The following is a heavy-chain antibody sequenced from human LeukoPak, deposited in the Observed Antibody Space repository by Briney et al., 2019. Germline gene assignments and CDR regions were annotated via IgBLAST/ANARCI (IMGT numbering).Heavy chain of an antibody. CDR1: GFTFSGSY. J-gene: IGHJ4*02. Sequence: PGGSLRLSCAASGFTFSGSYMHRVRQASGKGMEWVGLIRSKPNSYTTVYAASAKGRFTISRDDSKNTAYLQMNSLKAEDTAVYYCTRQECSGGSCSYVDYWGQGTLVTVSS. V-gene: IGHV3-73*01. D-gene: IGHD2-15*01. CDR3: TRQECSGGSCSYVDY. CDR2: IRSKPNSYTT.